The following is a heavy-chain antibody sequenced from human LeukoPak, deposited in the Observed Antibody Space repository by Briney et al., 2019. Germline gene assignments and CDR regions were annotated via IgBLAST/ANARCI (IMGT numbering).Heavy chain of an antibody. V-gene: IGHV3-7*01. J-gene: IGHJ4*02. D-gene: IGHD2/OR15-2a*01. Sequence: GGSLRLSCAASGLRFNRFSMSWVRQPPGKGLEWVDNIKQDGSQKEYADSVKGRFAISRDNANNFLDLQMNSLRAEDTGVYYCASVDFDNNAHYHYYLPNWGQGTRVTVSS. CDR3: ASVDFDNNAHYHYYLPN. CDR1: GLRFNRFS. CDR2: IKQDGSQK.